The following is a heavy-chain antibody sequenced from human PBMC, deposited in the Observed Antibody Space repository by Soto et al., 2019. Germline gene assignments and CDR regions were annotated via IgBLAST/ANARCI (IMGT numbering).Heavy chain of an antibody. V-gene: IGHV4-34*01. D-gene: IGHD3-10*01. J-gene: IGHJ4*02. CDR2: INHSGST. Sequence: SSETLSLTCAVYGGSFSGYYWSWIRQPPGKGLEWIGEINHSGSTNYNPSLKSRVTISVDTSKNQFSLKLSSVTAADTAVYYCARGSQEGIDYWGQGTLVTVSS. CDR3: ARGSQEGIDY. CDR1: GGSFSGYY.